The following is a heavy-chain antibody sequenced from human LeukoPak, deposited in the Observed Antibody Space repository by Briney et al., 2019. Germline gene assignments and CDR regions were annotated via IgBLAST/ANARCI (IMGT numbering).Heavy chain of an antibody. D-gene: IGHD3-3*01. CDR2: IYHSGST. CDR1: GSSISSGYY. CDR3: ATGSVVFDSETQPY. Sequence: SETLSLTCTVSGSSISSGYYWGWIRQPPGKGLEWIGSIYHSGSTYYNPSLKSRVIISVDTSKNQFSLKLSSVTAADTAVYYCATGSVVFDSETQPYWGQGTQVTVSS. V-gene: IGHV4-38-2*02. J-gene: IGHJ4*02.